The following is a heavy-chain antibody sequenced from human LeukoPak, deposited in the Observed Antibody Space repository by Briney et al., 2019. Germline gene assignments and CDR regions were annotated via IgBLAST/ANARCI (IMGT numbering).Heavy chain of an antibody. CDR3: AXXXXXXXXXXDX. V-gene: IGHV5-51*01. J-gene: IGHJ4*01. CDR2: IYPVDSAT. CDR1: GYSFTSYW. Sequence: GESLKISCKGSGYSFTSYWIGWGRQLPGKVLEWMGIIYPVDSATSYSSSFQGLVTISGDKSIRTDFLLWRMRTAPAAALYDGAXXXXXXXXXXDXXGXXXLVTVSS.